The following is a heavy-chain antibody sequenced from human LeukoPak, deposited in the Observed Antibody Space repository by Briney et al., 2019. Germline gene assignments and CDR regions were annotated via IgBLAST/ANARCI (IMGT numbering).Heavy chain of an antibody. CDR2: ISYDGSNK. Sequence: PGRSLRLSCAASGFSFSSYGMHWVRQAPGKGLECVAVISYDGSNKYYADSVKGRFTISRDNYKNTLYLQMNSLRAEDTAVYYCAKGYQYQLLCVVWGQGTLVTVSS. CDR3: AKGYQYQLLCVV. J-gene: IGHJ4*02. V-gene: IGHV3-30*18. CDR1: GFSFSSYG. D-gene: IGHD2-2*01.